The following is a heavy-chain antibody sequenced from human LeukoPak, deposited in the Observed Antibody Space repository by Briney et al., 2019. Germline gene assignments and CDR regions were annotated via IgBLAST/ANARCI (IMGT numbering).Heavy chain of an antibody. CDR3: AKYSRHFDF. Sequence: GGSLRLSCAASGFTFSSYAMSWVRQAPGKGLEWVSTISNSGDNTFYADSVKGRFTIARDNSKNTLYLQLNSLRAEDTAVYYCAKYSRHFDFCGQGTLVTVSS. CDR2: ISNSGDNT. CDR1: GFTFSSYA. D-gene: IGHD5-18*01. V-gene: IGHV3-23*01. J-gene: IGHJ4*02.